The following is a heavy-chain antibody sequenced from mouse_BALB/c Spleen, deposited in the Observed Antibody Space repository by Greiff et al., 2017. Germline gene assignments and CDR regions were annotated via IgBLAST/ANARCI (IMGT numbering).Heavy chain of an antibody. Sequence: VKVVESGPGLVQPSQSLSITCTVSGFSLTSYGVHWVRQSPGKGLEWLGVIWSGGSTDYNAAFISRLSISKDNSKSQVFFKMNSLQANDTAIYYCASYYGYDPAWFAYWGQGTLVTVSA. V-gene: IGHV2-2*02. D-gene: IGHD2-14*01. J-gene: IGHJ3*01. CDR1: GFSLTSYG. CDR3: ASYYGYDPAWFAY. CDR2: IWSGGST.